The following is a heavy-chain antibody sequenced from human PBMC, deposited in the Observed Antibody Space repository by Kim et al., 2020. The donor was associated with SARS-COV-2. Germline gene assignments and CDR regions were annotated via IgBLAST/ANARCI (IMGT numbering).Heavy chain of an antibody. V-gene: IGHV3-30*04. D-gene: IGHD3-9*01. CDR1: GFTFSSYA. CDR2: ISYDGSNK. Sequence: GGSLRLSCAASGFTFSSYAMHWVRQAPGKGLEWVAVISYDGSNKYYADSVKGRFTISRDNSKNTLYLQMNSLRAEDTAVYDCARVGPGTYYDSLTGNYYYDGMDVWGQGTTVTVSS. J-gene: IGHJ6*02. CDR3: ARVGPGTYYDSLTGNYYYDGMDV.